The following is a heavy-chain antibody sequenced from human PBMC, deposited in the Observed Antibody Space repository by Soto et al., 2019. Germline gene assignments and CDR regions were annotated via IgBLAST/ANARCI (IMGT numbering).Heavy chain of an antibody. CDR2: ISAYNGNT. V-gene: IGHV1-18*01. D-gene: IGHD3-3*01. J-gene: IGHJ6*03. CDR3: ARVLSTYYDFWSGYPTNYYMDV. CDR1: GYTFTSYG. Sequence: QVQLVQSGAEVKKPGASVKVSCKASGYTFTSYGISWVRQAPGQGLEWMGWISAYNGNTNYAQKPQGRVTMTTDTSTSTANMELRSLRSDDTAVYYCARVLSTYYDFWSGYPTNYYMDVWGKGTTVTVSS.